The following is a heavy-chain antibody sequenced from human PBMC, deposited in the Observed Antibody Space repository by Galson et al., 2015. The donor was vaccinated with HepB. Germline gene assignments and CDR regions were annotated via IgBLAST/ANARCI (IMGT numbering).Heavy chain of an antibody. CDR1: GFTFSDYY. D-gene: IGHD3-10*01. CDR2: ISSSSSYT. CDR3: ARDAGITMVRGVSYYFDY. V-gene: IGHV3-11*06. Sequence: SLRLSCAASGFTFSDYYMSWIRQAPGKGLEWVSYISSSSSYTNYADSVKGRFTISRDNAKNSLYLQMNSLRAEDTAVYYCARDAGITMVRGVSYYFDYWGQGTLVTVSS. J-gene: IGHJ4*02.